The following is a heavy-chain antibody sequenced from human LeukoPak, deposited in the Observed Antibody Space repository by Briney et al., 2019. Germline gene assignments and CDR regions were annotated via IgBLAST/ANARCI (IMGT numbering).Heavy chain of an antibody. CDR2: IKSKTDGGTT. V-gene: IGHV3-15*07. CDR3: TTDLFRIAALVRGGD. J-gene: IGHJ4*02. CDR1: GFTFSNAW. Sequence: GGSLRLSCAASGFTFSNAWMNWVRQAPGKGLEWVGRIKSKTDGGTTDYAAPVKGRFTISRDDSKNTLYLQMNSLKTEDTAVYYCTTDLFRIAALVRGGDWGQGTLVTVSS. D-gene: IGHD6-6*01.